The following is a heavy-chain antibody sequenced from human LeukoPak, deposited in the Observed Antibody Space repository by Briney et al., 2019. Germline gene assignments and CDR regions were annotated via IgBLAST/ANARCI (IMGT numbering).Heavy chain of an antibody. V-gene: IGHV4-39*01. CDR3: ATSGNSGPSLKEDY. D-gene: IGHD1-26*01. Sequence: SETLSLTCTVSGGSISSSTYYWGWIRQPPGKGLEWVGSIYKSGSTNYNSSLKSRVTMSVDMSRNQFSLKLSSVTAADTAVYYCATSGNSGPSLKEDYWGQGTLVTVSS. CDR1: GGSISSSTYY. CDR2: IYKSGST. J-gene: IGHJ4*02.